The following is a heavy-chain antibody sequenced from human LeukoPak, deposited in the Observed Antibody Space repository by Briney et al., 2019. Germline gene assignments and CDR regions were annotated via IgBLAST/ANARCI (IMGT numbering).Heavy chain of an antibody. Sequence: GGSLRLSCAASGFTFSSYSMNWVRQAPGKGLEWVSSISSSSSYIYYADSVKGRFTISRDNAKNSLYLQMNSLRAEDTAVYYCARETGSFDAGCDYWGQGTLVTVSS. J-gene: IGHJ4*02. CDR1: GFTFSSYS. D-gene: IGHD1-26*01. V-gene: IGHV3-21*01. CDR3: ARETGSFDAGCDY. CDR2: ISSSSSYI.